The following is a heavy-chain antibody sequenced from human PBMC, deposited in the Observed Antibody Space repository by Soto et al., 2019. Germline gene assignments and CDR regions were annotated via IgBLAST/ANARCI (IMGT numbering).Heavy chain of an antibody. D-gene: IGHD5-18*01. V-gene: IGHV3-21*01. CDR1: GLTFISYS. Sequence: GGSLSLSCAASGLTFISYSMNWVRQAPGKGLEWVSSISSSSSYIYYADSVKGRFTTSRDNAKNSLYLQMNSLRAEDTAVYYCARDPVQSYSYGSNSYFDYWGQGTLVTVSS. J-gene: IGHJ4*02. CDR3: ARDPVQSYSYGSNSYFDY. CDR2: ISSSSSYI.